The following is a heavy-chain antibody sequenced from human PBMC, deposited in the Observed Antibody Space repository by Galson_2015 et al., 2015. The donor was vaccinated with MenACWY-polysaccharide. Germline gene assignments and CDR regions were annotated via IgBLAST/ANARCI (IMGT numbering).Heavy chain of an antibody. CDR2: ISKSGDRT. Sequence: SLRLSCAASEFSFSSYPMSWVRQAPGKGLEWVSFISKSGDRTNYADSVKGRFTISRDNSKNTLYLQMNSLRAEDTAVYYCAKMYGDLPLGLNLWGQGTLVTVSS. D-gene: IGHD4-17*01. J-gene: IGHJ4*02. CDR3: AKMYGDLPLGLNL. CDR1: EFSFSSYP. V-gene: IGHV3-23*01.